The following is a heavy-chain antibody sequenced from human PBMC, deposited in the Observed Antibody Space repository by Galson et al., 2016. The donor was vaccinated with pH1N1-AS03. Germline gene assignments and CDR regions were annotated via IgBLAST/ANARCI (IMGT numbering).Heavy chain of an antibody. D-gene: IGHD4-17*01. V-gene: IGHV1-18*04. Sequence: SVKVSCKASGYSFPTYSFNWVRQAPGRGLEWLGWISAYSGDTHYARKFQGRVTLTTDTSTSTAYMELRSLTSDDTAVYYCARAHYNADYVPDFWGQGTLVTVSS. CDR2: ISAYSGDT. J-gene: IGHJ4*02. CDR1: GYSFPTYS. CDR3: ARAHYNADYVPDF.